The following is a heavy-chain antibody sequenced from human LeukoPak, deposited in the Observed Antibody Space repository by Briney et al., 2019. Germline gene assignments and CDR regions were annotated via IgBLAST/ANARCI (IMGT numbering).Heavy chain of an antibody. D-gene: IGHD2-15*01. V-gene: IGHV3-23*01. CDR3: AKDYCSGGTCYYEV. J-gene: IGHJ4*02. CDR1: GVTFSSNA. Sequence: PGGSLRLSCAASGVTFSSNAMTWVRQAPGKGLEWVAAISGSRGNTYYADSVKGRFTISRDNSKNTLYLQMNSLRAEDTAVYYCAKDYCSGGTCYYEVWGQGTLVTVTS. CDR2: ISGSRGNT.